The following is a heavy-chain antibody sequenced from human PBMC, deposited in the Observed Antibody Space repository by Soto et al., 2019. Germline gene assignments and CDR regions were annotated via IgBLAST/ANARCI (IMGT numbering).Heavy chain of an antibody. D-gene: IGHD3-10*01. CDR1: GFTLRSYG. V-gene: IGHV3-33*01. Sequence: QPGGSRRGSGTAAGFTLRSYGMRWVRQVPVNGLEWVAVIWYDGSNKYYADSVKGRFTISRDNSKNTLYLQMNSLRAEDTAVYYCARDPDRGLLWFATPAFDIWGQGTMVTVSS. CDR3: ARDPDRGLLWFATPAFDI. J-gene: IGHJ3*02. CDR2: IWYDGSNK.